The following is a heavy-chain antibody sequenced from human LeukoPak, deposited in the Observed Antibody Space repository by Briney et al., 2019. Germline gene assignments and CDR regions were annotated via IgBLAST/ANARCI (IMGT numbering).Heavy chain of an antibody. D-gene: IGHD1-26*01. CDR1: GGSFSGYY. V-gene: IGHV4-34*01. CDR3: ASESASGGDY. CDR2: INHSGST. J-gene: IGHJ4*02. Sequence: KSSETLSLTCAVYGGSFSGYYWSWIRQPPGKGLEWIGEINHSGSTNYNPSLKSRVTISVDTSKNQFSLKLSSVTAADTAVYYCASESASGGDYWGQGTLVTVSS.